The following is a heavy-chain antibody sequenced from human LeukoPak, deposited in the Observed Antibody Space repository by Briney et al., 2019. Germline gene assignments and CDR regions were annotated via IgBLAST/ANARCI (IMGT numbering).Heavy chain of an antibody. D-gene: IGHD1-26*01. V-gene: IGHV3-48*03. J-gene: IGHJ4*02. Sequence: GGSLRLSCAASGFTFSSYEMNWVRQAPGKGLEWVSCISSSGSTIYYADSVKGRFTISRDNAKNSLYLQMNSLRAEDTAVYYCASGVGAKGYFDYWGQGTLVTVSS. CDR3: ASGVGAKGYFDY. CDR2: ISSSGSTI. CDR1: GFTFSSYE.